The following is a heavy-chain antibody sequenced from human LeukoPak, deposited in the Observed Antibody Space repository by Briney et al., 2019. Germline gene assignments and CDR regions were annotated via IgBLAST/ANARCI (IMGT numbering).Heavy chain of an antibody. Sequence: HPGGSLRLSCEASGFIFENYYMYWVRQAPGKGLEWVTFIRQDGNNKMYADSVKGRFTISRDNSKNSLYLQMNSLRTEDTALYYCAKDIGVGSCNGCLFDYWGQGTLVTVSS. CDR2: IRQDGNNK. D-gene: IGHD2-15*01. J-gene: IGHJ4*02. CDR3: AKDIGVGSCNGCLFDY. V-gene: IGHV3-30*02. CDR1: GFIFENYY.